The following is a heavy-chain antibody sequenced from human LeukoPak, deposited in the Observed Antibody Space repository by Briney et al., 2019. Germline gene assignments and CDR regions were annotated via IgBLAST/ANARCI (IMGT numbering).Heavy chain of an antibody. Sequence: KPSETLSLTCTVSGGSISTYYWRWIRQPAGKGLEWIGRIYTSGSTNYNPSLKSRVTMSVDTSKNQFSLKLSSVTAADTAVYYCARDSDYVWGSYDYWGQGTLVTVSS. D-gene: IGHD3-16*01. CDR2: IYTSGST. J-gene: IGHJ4*02. CDR1: GGSISTYY. V-gene: IGHV4-4*07. CDR3: ARDSDYVWGSYDY.